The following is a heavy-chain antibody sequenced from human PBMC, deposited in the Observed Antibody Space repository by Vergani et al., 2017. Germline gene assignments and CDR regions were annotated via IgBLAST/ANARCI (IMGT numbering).Heavy chain of an antibody. V-gene: IGHV3-9*01. CDR2: IRWNSGSI. J-gene: IGHJ6*03. D-gene: IGHD6-6*01. CDR1: GFTFDDYA. Sequence: EVQLVESGGGLVQPGRSLRLSCAASGFTFDDYAMHWVRQAPGKGLEWGSGIRWNSGSIGYAASVKGRFTIYRDNAKNSLYLQMNSRRAEETALYYCAKEGGGWSARRLDYYYYMDVWGKGTTVTV. CDR3: AKEGGGWSARRLDYYYYMDV.